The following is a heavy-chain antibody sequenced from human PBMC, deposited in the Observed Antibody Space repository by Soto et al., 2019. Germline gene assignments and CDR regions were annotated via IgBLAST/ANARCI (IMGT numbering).Heavy chain of an antibody. CDR1: GDTFTSYG. V-gene: IGHV1-18*01. Sequence: ASVKVSCKASGDTFTSYGISWVRQAPGQGLEWMGWISAYNGNTNYAQKLQGRVTMTTDTSTSTAYMELRSLRSDDTAVYYCARGVYYYGSGREPYYYYYGMDVWGQGTTVTVSS. CDR2: ISAYNGNT. D-gene: IGHD3-10*01. J-gene: IGHJ6*02. CDR3: ARGVYYYGSGREPYYYYYGMDV.